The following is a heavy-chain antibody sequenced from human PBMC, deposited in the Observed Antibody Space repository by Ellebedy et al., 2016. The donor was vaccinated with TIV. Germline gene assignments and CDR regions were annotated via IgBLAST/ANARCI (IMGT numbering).Heavy chain of an antibody. CDR1: GCSISSSSW. CDR3: VRDIGSSNPGI. V-gene: IGHV4-4*02. D-gene: IGHD2-2*01. CDR2: ISHSGST. Sequence: MPSETLSLTCAVSGCSISSSSWYNWVRQSQGKGLEWIGEISHSGSTNYDPSLKSRVTISVDKSKNQFSLKLTSVTAADTAVYYCVRDIGSSNPGIWGQGTMVTVSS. J-gene: IGHJ3*02.